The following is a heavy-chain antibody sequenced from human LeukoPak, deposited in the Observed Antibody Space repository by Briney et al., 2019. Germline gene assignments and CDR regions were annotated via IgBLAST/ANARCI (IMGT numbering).Heavy chain of an antibody. Sequence: PGGSLRLSCAASGFTFRTFGMHWVRQAPGKGLEWVAIIWYDGINKYCADSVKGRFTISRDNAKNTLYLQMNSLRAEDTAVYYCARKGSDYEDAFDIWGQGTMVTVSS. V-gene: IGHV3-33*01. CDR2: IWYDGINK. CDR1: GFTFRTFG. J-gene: IGHJ3*02. CDR3: ARKGSDYEDAFDI. D-gene: IGHD4-17*01.